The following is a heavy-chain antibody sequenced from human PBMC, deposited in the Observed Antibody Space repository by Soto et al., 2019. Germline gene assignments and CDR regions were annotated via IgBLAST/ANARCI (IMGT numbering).Heavy chain of an antibody. Sequence: WSLRLSCAASGFSFSSYGMHWVRQAPGKGLEWVAMISYDGTDEYYADSVKCRFTVSRDNSKNTAYLIVNNLRAEDKAVYYCERTHGQSSGCCLDFWGHGTLVTVSS. CDR2: ISYDGTDE. V-gene: IGHV3-30*03. D-gene: IGHD3-22*01. J-gene: IGHJ4*01. CDR3: ERTHGQSSGCCLDF. CDR1: GFSFSSYG.